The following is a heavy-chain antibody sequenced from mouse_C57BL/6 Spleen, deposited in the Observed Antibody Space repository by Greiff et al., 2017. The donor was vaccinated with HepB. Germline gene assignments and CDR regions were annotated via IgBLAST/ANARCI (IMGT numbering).Heavy chain of an antibody. J-gene: IGHJ4*01. CDR1: GFSLTSYG. Sequence: VKLMESGPGLVAPSQSLSITCTVSGFSLTSYGVHWVRQPPGKGLEWLVVIWSDGSTTYNSALKSRLSISKDNSKSQVFLKMNSLQTDDTAMYYCARHEEEVDYAMDYWGQGTSVTVSS. V-gene: IGHV2-6-1*01. CDR3: ARHEEEVDYAMDY. CDR2: IWSDGST. D-gene: IGHD1-1*02.